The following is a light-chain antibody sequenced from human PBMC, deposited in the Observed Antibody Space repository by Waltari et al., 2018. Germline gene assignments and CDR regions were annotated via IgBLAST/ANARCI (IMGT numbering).Light chain of an antibody. CDR1: RREIGGYND. V-gene: IGLV2-14*03. J-gene: IGLJ3*02. CDR2: DVT. Sequence: HSAGTQRGCAHGSPGQAITISCAGTRREIGGYNDEPWYQQHPGKAPKLLIYDVTNRPSGVSNRFSGSKSGNTASLTISGLQAEDEAVYFCISYTSGTTDWVFGGGTKLTVL. CDR3: ISYTSGTTDWV.